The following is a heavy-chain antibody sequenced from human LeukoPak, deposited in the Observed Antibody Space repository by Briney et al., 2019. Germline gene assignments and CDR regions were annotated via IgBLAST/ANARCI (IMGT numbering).Heavy chain of an antibody. V-gene: IGHV4-39*01. D-gene: IGHD3-10*01. CDR3: ARRYYFVSGSYYTFDF. Sequence: PETLSLTCTVSGGSISSSSYYWGWIRQPPGKGLEWMGRIHYSGTPYSNPPLKRRRSISVETSKSQFSLKMRSVSAADTAVYYCARRYYFVSGSYYTFDFWGQGALLTVSS. CDR2: IHYSGTP. CDR1: GGSISSSSYY. J-gene: IGHJ4*02.